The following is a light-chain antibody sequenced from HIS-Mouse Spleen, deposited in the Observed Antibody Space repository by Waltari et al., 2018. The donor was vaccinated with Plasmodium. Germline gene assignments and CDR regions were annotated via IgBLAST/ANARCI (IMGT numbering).Light chain of an antibody. CDR2: YYTDSDK. CDR1: SDLNVGSYN. Sequence: QPVLTQPPSSSASPGESARLTCTLPSDLNVGSYNIHWYQPKPGSPPRYLLYYYTDSDKGQGSGVPSRFSGSKDASANTGILLSSGLQSEDEADYYCMIWPSNASGVFGGGTKLTVL. CDR3: MIWPSNASGV. V-gene: IGLV5-37*01. J-gene: IGLJ3*02.